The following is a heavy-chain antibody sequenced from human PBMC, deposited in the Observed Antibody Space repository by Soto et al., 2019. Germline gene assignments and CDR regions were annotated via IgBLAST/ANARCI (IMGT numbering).Heavy chain of an antibody. D-gene: IGHD5-12*01. Sequence: EVQLLESGGGLVQPGGSLRLSCAASGFTFSSYAMSWVRQAPGKGLEWVSAISGSGGSTYYADSVKGRFTISRDNSKNTLYLQMNSLRAEDTAVYYCAKDPRMEMATITFMGYFDYWGQGTLVTVSS. J-gene: IGHJ4*02. V-gene: IGHV3-23*01. CDR3: AKDPRMEMATITFMGYFDY. CDR2: ISGSGGST. CDR1: GFTFSSYA.